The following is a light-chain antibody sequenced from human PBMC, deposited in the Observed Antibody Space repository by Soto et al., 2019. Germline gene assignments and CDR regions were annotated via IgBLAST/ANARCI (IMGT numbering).Light chain of an antibody. Sequence: QSALTQPASVSGSPGQSITISCTGTSSDIGFYNYVSWYQQHPGKAPKLMIYEVSNRPSGVSNRFSGSKSGDTASLTISGLQADDEAEYYCSSYTSSSTLVFGGGTMLTVL. J-gene: IGLJ3*02. CDR2: EVS. CDR1: SSDIGFYNY. CDR3: SSYTSSSTLV. V-gene: IGLV2-14*01.